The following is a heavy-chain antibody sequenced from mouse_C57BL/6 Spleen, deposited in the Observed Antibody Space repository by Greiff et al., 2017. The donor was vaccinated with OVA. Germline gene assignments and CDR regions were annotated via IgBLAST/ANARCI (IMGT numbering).Heavy chain of an antibody. Sequence: EVQLQQSGTVLARPGASVKISCKTSGYTFTSYWMHWVKQRPGQGLEWIGAIYPGNSDTSYNQKFKGKAKLTAVTSASTAYMELSSLTNEDSAVYYCTRSAYDYDEGYYFDYWGQGTTLTVSS. V-gene: IGHV1-5*01. CDR2: IYPGNSDT. CDR1: GYTFTSYW. CDR3: TRSAYDYDEGYYFDY. J-gene: IGHJ2*01. D-gene: IGHD2-4*01.